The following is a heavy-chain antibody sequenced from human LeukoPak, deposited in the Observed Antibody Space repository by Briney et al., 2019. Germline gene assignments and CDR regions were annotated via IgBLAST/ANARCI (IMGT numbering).Heavy chain of an antibody. D-gene: IGHD3-10*02. CDR2: INPNSGGT. CDR1: GYTFTGYY. J-gene: IGHJ4*02. V-gene: IGHV1-2*02. Sequence: ASVKVSCKASGYTFTGYYMHWVRQAPGQGLEWMGWINPNSGGTNYAQKFQGRVTMTRDTSISTVYMEVSRLRSDDTAVYYCAREGDDRGSTWRGCDYWGQGTLVTVSS. CDR3: AREGDDRGSTWRGCDY.